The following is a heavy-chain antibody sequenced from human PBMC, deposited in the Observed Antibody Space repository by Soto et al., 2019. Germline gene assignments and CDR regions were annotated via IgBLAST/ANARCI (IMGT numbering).Heavy chain of an antibody. D-gene: IGHD3-16*01. CDR1: GFTFSSYG. CDR3: AKDSPGGAYMFDP. J-gene: IGHJ5*02. CDR2: ISYDGSNK. Sequence: GGSLRLSCAASGFTFSSYGMHWVRQAPGKGLEWVAVISYDGSNKYYADSVKGRFTISRDNSKNTLYLQMNSLRAEDTAVYYCAKDSPGGAYMFDPWGQGTLVTVSS. V-gene: IGHV3-30*18.